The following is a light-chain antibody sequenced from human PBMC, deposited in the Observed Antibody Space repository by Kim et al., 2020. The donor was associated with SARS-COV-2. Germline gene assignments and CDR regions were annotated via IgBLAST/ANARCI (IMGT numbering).Light chain of an antibody. CDR3: QKYNFASIT. J-gene: IGKJ5*01. V-gene: IGKV1-27*01. Sequence: ASVGDRVTITCRASQDISNYLAWYQQRPGKVPRLLIYGASILQSGVPSRFSGSGSGTDFTLTISSLQPEDFATYYCQKYNFASITFGQGTRVEIK. CDR2: GAS. CDR1: QDISNY.